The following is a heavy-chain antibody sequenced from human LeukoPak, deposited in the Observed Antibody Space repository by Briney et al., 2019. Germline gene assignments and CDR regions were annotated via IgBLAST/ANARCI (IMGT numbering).Heavy chain of an antibody. CDR3: AKGLTYYYDSSGYLNY. J-gene: IGHJ4*02. Sequence: PGGSLRLSCAASGFTISSYAMSWVRQAPGKGLEWVSAISGSGGSTYYADSVKGRYTISRDNSKNTLYLQMNSLRAEDTAVYYCAKGLTYYYDSSGYLNYWGQGTLVTVSS. V-gene: IGHV3-23*01. CDR1: GFTISSYA. CDR2: ISGSGGST. D-gene: IGHD3-22*01.